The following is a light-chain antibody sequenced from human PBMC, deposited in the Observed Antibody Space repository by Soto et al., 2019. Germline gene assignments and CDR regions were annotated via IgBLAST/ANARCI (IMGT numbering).Light chain of an antibody. CDR3: GTWDSSLSAGV. Sequence: QSVLTQPPSVSAAPGHRVTLSCSGSSSNIGNNYVSWYQQLPGTAPKLLIYENNKRPSWIPDRFSASKSGTSATLGITGLQTGDEAHYYCGTWDSSLSAGVFGGGTQVTVL. CDR2: ENN. CDR1: SSNIGNNY. J-gene: IGLJ3*02. V-gene: IGLV1-51*02.